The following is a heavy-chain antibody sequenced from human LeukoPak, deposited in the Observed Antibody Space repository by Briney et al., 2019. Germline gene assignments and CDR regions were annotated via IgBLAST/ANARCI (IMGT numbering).Heavy chain of an antibody. J-gene: IGHJ4*02. CDR1: GFTFSSYW. CDR2: IKQDGSGK. CDR3: ASRTRRDGYNYFDY. Sequence: GGSLRLSCAASGFTFSSYWMSWVRQAPGKGLEWVANIKQDGSGKYYVDSVKGRFTISRDNAKNSLYLQMNSLRAEDTAVYYCASRTRRDGYNYFDYWGQGTLVTVSS. V-gene: IGHV3-7*02. D-gene: IGHD5-24*01.